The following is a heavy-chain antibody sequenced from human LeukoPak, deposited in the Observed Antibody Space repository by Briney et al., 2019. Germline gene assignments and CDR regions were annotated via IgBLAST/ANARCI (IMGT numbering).Heavy chain of an antibody. D-gene: IGHD3-10*01. CDR2: IKEDGSEN. CDR3: ASRPPTSRTYYGVFDY. CDR1: GVTFSRYW. V-gene: IGHV3-7*03. J-gene: IGHJ4*02. Sequence: PGGSLRLSCAASGVTFSRYWMSWVRQAPGKGPEWVANIKEDGSENYYVDSVKGRFTISRDNAKNSLYLQMNSLRAEDTAVYYCASRPPTSRTYYGVFDYWGQGALVTVSS.